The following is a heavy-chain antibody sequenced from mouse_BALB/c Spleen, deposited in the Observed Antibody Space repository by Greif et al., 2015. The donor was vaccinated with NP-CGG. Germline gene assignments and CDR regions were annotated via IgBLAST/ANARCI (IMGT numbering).Heavy chain of an antibody. Sequence: DVMLVESGGGLVQPGGSLKLSCAASGFTFSSYGMSWVRQTPDKRLELVATINSNGGSTYYPDSVKGRFTISRDNAKNTLYLQMSSLKSEDTAMYYCARSYGYPDYWGQGTTLTVSS. CDR2: INSNGGST. CDR3: ARSYGYPDY. D-gene: IGHD2-2*01. J-gene: IGHJ2*01. CDR1: GFTFSSYG. V-gene: IGHV5-6-3*01.